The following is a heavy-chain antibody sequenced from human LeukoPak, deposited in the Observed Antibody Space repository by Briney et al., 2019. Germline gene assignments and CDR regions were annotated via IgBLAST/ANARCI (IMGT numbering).Heavy chain of an antibody. CDR2: INPSGGST. J-gene: IGHJ5*02. V-gene: IGHV1-46*01. CDR1: GYTFTSYY. CDR3: ASTSTPYNWFDL. Sequence: ASVKVSCKASGYTFTSYYMHWVRQAPGQGLEWMGIINPSGGSTSYAQKFQGRVTMTRDMSTSTVYMELSSLRSEDTAVYYCASTSTPYNWFDLWGQGTLVTVSS. D-gene: IGHD5/OR15-5a*01.